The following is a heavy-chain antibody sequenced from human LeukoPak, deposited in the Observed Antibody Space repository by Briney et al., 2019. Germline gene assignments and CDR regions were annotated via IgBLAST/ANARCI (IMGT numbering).Heavy chain of an antibody. CDR2: IIPIFGTA. CDR3: ARVYGSGSYHDYYYYYYMDV. Sequence: ASVKVSCKASGGTFSSYAIIWVRQAPGQGLEWMGRIIPIFGTANYAQKFQGRVTITAGKSTSTAYMELGSLRSEDTAVYYCARVYGSGSYHDYYYYYYMDVWGKGTTVTVSS. J-gene: IGHJ6*03. CDR1: GGTFSSYA. D-gene: IGHD3-10*01. V-gene: IGHV1-69*06.